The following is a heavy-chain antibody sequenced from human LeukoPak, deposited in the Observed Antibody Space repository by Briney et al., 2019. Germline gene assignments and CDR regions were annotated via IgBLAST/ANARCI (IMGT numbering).Heavy chain of an antibody. J-gene: IGHJ5*02. V-gene: IGHV4-59*01. CDR2: IYYSGST. D-gene: IGHD3-22*01. CDR1: GGSISSYY. Sequence: SETLSLTCTVSGGSISSYYWSWIRQPPGKGLEWIGYIYYSGSTNYNPSLKSRVTISVDTSKNQFSLKLSSVTAADTAVYYCAREDYYYDSSGYGKFDPWGQGTLVTVSS. CDR3: AREDYYYDSSGYGKFDP.